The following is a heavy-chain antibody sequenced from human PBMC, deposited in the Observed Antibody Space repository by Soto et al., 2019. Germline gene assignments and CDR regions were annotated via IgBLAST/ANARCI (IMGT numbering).Heavy chain of an antibody. CDR1: GYTFRSYG. J-gene: IGHJ4*02. CDR2: ISAYNGDT. CDR3: AREGSGYYDNSGRMRFN. Sequence: QIQLVQSGGEVKKPGASVKVSCKASGYTFRSYGISWVRQAPGQGLEWVGWISAYNGDTHYAPKFKVRINLTKEIATNTANMELRSLRLDDTAVYYGAREGSGYYDNSGRMRFNGGQGGLCPVSS. V-gene: IGHV1-18*04. D-gene: IGHD3-22*01.